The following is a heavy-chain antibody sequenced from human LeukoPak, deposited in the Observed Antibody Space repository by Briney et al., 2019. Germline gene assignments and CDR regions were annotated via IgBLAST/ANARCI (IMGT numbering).Heavy chain of an antibody. D-gene: IGHD5-24*01. CDR3: ARDNGYKRYFDY. CDR1: GFTLSSYA. Sequence: PGGSLRLSCAAFGFTLSSYAMHWVRQAPGKGLEWVALISYDGSNKYYADSVKGRFTISRDNSKNTLYLQVNSLRAEDTAVYYCARDNGYKRYFDYWDQGTLVTVSS. J-gene: IGHJ4*02. CDR2: ISYDGSNK. V-gene: IGHV3-30*04.